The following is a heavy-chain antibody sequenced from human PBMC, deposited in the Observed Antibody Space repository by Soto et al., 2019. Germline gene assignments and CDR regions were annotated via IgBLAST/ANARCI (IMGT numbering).Heavy chain of an antibody. CDR1: GFPFSSYA. CDR2: IGFSGDST. CDR3: ARRFSSSSFYFDY. V-gene: IGHV3-23*01. Sequence: PGGSLRLFCAASGFPFSSYAMSWVRHAPDKGLEWVSAIGFSGDSTYYADSVKGRSTISRDNSKNTLYLQMNSLRAEDTAVYYCARRFSSSSFYFDYWGQGTLVTVSS. D-gene: IGHD6-6*01. J-gene: IGHJ4*02.